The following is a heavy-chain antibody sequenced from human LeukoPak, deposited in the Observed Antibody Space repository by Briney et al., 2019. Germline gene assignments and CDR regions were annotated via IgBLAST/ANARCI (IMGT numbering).Heavy chain of an antibody. CDR2: MIPIFGTA. CDR3: ARASWGSGNSFDY. D-gene: IGHD3-10*01. J-gene: IGHJ4*02. V-gene: IGHV1-69*13. Sequence: ASVKVSCKASGGTFSSYAISWVRQAPGQGLKWMGGMIPIFGTANYAQKFQGRVTITADESTSTAYMELSSLRSEDTAVSYCARASWGSGNSFDYWGQGTLVTVSS. CDR1: GGTFSSYA.